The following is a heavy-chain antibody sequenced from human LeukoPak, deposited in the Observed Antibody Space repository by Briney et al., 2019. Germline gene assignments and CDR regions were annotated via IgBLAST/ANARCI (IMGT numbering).Heavy chain of an antibody. D-gene: IGHD2-8*01. Sequence: GESLKISCKGSGYSFTSYWIGWVRQMPGKGLEWMGIIYPGDSDTRYSPSSQGQVTISADKSISTAYLQWSSLKASDTAMYYCARRLGDCTNGVCTYYFDYWGQGTLVTVSS. J-gene: IGHJ4*02. CDR3: ARRLGDCTNGVCTYYFDY. V-gene: IGHV5-51*01. CDR2: IYPGDSDT. CDR1: GYSFTSYW.